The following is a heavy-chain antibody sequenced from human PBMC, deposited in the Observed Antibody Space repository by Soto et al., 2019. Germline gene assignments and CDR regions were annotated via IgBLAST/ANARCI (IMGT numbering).Heavy chain of an antibody. CDR3: AREAPRGYSYGTLDY. CDR2: IYYSGST. CDR1: GCSISSGGYY. Sequence: SETLSLTCTVSGCSISSGGYYWSWIRQHPGKGLEWIGYIYYSGSTYYNPSLKSRVTISVDTSKNQFSLKLSSVTAADTAVYNCAREAPRGYSYGTLDYWGQGTLVTVSS. J-gene: IGHJ4*02. V-gene: IGHV4-31*03. D-gene: IGHD5-18*01.